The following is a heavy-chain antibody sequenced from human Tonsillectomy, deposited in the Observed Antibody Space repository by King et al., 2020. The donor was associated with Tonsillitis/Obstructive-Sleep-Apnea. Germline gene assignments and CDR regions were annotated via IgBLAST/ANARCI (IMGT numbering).Heavy chain of an antibody. J-gene: IGHJ5*02. CDR2: ISSNGGST. V-gene: IGHV3-64D*06. D-gene: IGHD2-2*01. CDR3: VKVLVYCSSTSCYKWCDP. CDR1: GFTFSSYA. Sequence: VQLVESGGGLVQPGGSLRLSCSASGFTFSSYAMHWVRQAPGKGLEYVSAISSNGGSTYYADSMKGRFTISRDNSKNTLYLQMSSLRAEDTAVYYCVKVLVYCSSTSCYKWCDPWRQGTLDPVSS.